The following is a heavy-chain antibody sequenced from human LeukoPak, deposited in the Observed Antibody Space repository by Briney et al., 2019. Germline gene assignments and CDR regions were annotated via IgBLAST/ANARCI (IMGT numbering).Heavy chain of an antibody. J-gene: IGHJ4*02. CDR3: AREFLVAAGFDY. CDR1: GGSISSYY. V-gene: IGHV4-59*01. Sequence: PSETLSLTCTVSGGSISSYYWSWIRQPPGKGLEWIGYIYYSGSTNYNPSLKSRVTISVDTSKNQFSLKLSSVTTADTAVYYCAREFLVAAGFDYWGQGTLVTVSS. D-gene: IGHD5-12*01. CDR2: IYYSGST.